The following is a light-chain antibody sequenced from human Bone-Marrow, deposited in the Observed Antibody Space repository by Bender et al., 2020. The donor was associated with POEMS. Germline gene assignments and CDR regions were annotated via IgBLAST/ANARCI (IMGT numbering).Light chain of an antibody. CDR2: DVT. V-gene: IGLV2-23*02. CDR1: SSDIGIYNL. J-gene: IGLJ1*01. Sequence: QSALTQPASVSGSPGQSITISCTGTSSDIGIYNLVSWYQQLPGKAPKLLIYDVTRRPSGVSNRFSGSKSGNTASLTISGLQAEDEADYYCCSYAGSRPLVFGTGTKVTVL. CDR3: CSYAGSRPLV.